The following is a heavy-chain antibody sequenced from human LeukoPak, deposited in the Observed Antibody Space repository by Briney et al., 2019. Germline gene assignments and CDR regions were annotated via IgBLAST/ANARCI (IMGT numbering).Heavy chain of an antibody. CDR1: GFTFSSYS. CDR3: ARAPLLWFGEYSYYYGMDV. CDR2: ISSSGSTI. D-gene: IGHD3-10*01. Sequence: GGSLRLPCAASGFTFSSYSMNWVRQAPGKGLEWVSYISSSGSTIYYADSVKGRFTISRDNAKNSLYLQMNSLRAEDTAVYYCARAPLLWFGEYSYYYGMDVWGKGTTVTVSS. V-gene: IGHV3-48*04. J-gene: IGHJ6*04.